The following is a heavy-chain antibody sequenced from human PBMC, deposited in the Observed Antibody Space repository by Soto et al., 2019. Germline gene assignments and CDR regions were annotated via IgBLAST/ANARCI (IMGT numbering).Heavy chain of an antibody. CDR1: GFTFSNAW. CDR3: TTRVIVGTTVWFDP. CDR2: IKSKTYGGTT. Sequence: PGGSLRLSCAASGFTFSNAWLNWVRQAPGKGLEWVGRIKSKTYGGTTDYPTPVKGRFTISRDDSKNTLYLQMNSLKTEDTAVYYCTTRVIVGTTVWFDPWGQGTLVTVSS. J-gene: IGHJ5*02. V-gene: IGHV3-15*07. D-gene: IGHD1-26*01.